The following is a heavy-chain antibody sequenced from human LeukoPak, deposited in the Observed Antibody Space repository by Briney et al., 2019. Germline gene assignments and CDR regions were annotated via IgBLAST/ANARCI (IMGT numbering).Heavy chain of an antibody. CDR1: GGTFSSYA. CDR2: IIPIFGTA. D-gene: IGHD3-10*01. V-gene: IGHV1-69*13. J-gene: IGHJ3*02. CDR3: ARGDYYGSGPEVAFDI. Sequence: HGASVKVSCKASGGTFSSYAISWVRQAPGQGLEWMGGIIPIFGTANYAQKFQGRVTITADESTSTAYMELSSLRSEDTAVYYCARGDYYGSGPEVAFDIWGQGTMVTVSS.